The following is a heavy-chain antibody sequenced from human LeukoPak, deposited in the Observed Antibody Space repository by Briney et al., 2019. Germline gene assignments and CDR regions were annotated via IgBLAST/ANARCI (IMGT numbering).Heavy chain of an antibody. D-gene: IGHD2-2*01. CDR2: INPSGGST. Sequence: GASVKVSCEASGYTFTSYYMHWVRQAPGQGLEWMGIINPSGGSTSYAQKFQGRVTMARDTSISTAYMELSRLRSDDTAVYYCARGGYQLLEEGYYYMDVWGKGTTVTVSS. V-gene: IGHV1-46*01. CDR1: GYTFTSYY. J-gene: IGHJ6*03. CDR3: ARGGYQLLEEGYYYMDV.